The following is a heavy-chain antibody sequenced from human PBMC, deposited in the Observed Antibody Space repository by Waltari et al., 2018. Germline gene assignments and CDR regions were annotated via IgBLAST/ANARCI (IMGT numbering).Heavy chain of an antibody. CDR1: GGTFSSYA. J-gene: IGHJ3*02. Sequence: QVQLVQSGAEVKKPGSSVKVSCKASGGTFSSYAISWVRQAPGQGLEWMGVIIPIFGTANYAQKFQGRVTITADESTSTAYMELSSLRSEDTAVYYCARDVVRWSSARRTDAFDIWGQGTMVTVSS. V-gene: IGHV1-69*01. D-gene: IGHD4-17*01. CDR3: ARDVVRWSSARRTDAFDI. CDR2: IIPIFGTA.